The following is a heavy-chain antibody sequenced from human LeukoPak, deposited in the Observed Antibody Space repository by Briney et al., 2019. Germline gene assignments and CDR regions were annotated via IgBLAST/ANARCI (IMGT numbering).Heavy chain of an antibody. V-gene: IGHV3-43D*03. CDR2: VSWDGGSA. D-gene: IGHD3-10*01. Sequence: GRSLRLSCATSGFIFDDYAMHWVRQGPGKGLEWVALVSWDGGSAYYADSVSGRFTISRDNTKSSLYLQMTGLTDDDTALYFCAKDIAGSRGDYLDYWGQGTRVTVSS. CDR1: GFIFDDYA. CDR3: AKDIAGSRGDYLDY. J-gene: IGHJ4*02.